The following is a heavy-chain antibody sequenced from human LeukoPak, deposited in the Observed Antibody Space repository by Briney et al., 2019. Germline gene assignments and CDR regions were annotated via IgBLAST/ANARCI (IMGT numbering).Heavy chain of an antibody. J-gene: IGHJ4*02. CDR2: IKQDGSEK. D-gene: IGHD3-10*01. CDR3: ARGIPYYYFDY. V-gene: IGHV3-7*01. Sequence: GGSLRLSCAASGFTFSSYWMSWVRQAPGKGLGWVANIKQDGSEKYYVDSVKGRFTISRDNAKNSLYLQMNSLRAEDTAVYYCARGIPYYYFDYWGQGTLVTVSS. CDR1: GFTFSSYW.